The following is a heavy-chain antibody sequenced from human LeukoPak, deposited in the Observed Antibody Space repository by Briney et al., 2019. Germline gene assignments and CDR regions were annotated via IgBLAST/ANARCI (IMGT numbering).Heavy chain of an antibody. CDR2: IYYSGST. Sequence: SETLSLTCTVSGGSISSYYWSWIRQPPGKGLEWIGYIYYSGSTNYNPSLKSRVTISVDTSKNQFSLKLSSVTAADTAVYYCAKTPNYGDYYIDYWGQGTLVTVSS. D-gene: IGHD4-17*01. J-gene: IGHJ4*02. V-gene: IGHV4-59*01. CDR3: AKTPNYGDYYIDY. CDR1: GGSISSYY.